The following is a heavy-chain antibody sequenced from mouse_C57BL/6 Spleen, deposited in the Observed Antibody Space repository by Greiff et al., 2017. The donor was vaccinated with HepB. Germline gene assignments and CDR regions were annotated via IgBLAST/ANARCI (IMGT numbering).Heavy chain of an antibody. D-gene: IGHD2-1*01. CDR2: INPSTGGT. Sequence: VQLQQSGPELVKPGASVKISCKASGYSFTGYYMNWVKQSPEKSLEWIGEINPSTGGTTYNQKFKAKATLTVDKSSSTANIELKRLTSEDSAVYYCARGEYCNYEGYYYSMDYWGQGTSVTVSS. CDR3: ARGEYCNYEGYYYSMDY. V-gene: IGHV1-42*01. J-gene: IGHJ4*01. CDR1: GYSFTGYY.